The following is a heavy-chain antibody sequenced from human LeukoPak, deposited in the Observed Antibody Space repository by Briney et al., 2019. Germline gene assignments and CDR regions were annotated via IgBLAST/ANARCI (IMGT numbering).Heavy chain of an antibody. CDR2: IYPGDSDT. J-gene: IGHJ3*02. Sequence: GESLKISCKGSGYSFTSYWIGWVRQMPGKGLEWMGIIYPGDSDTRYSPSFQGQVTISADKSISTAYLQWSSLKASDTAMYYCARHLSPYGSGSYYHRRPPYDAFDIWGQGTMVTVSS. V-gene: IGHV5-51*01. CDR3: ARHLSPYGSGSYYHRRPPYDAFDI. CDR1: GYSFTSYW. D-gene: IGHD3-10*01.